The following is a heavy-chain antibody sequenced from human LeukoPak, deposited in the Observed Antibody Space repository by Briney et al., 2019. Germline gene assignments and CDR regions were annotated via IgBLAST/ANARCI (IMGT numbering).Heavy chain of an antibody. J-gene: IGHJ4*02. CDR1: VGTFSSYT. D-gene: IGHD3-3*01. CDR2: VIPILGIA. V-gene: IGHV1-69*02. CDR3: ARGDAIFGVVPDY. Sequence: SVKVSCKASVGTFSSYTISWVRQAPGQGLEWMGRVIPILGIANYAQKFQGRVTITADKSTSTAYMELSSLRSEDTAVYYCARGDAIFGVVPDYWGQGTLVTVSS.